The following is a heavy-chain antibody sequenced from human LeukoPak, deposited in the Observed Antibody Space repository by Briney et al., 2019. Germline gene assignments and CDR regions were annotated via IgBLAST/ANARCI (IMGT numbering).Heavy chain of an antibody. CDR3: ARDARSHCGTDACYGPYFDY. V-gene: IGHV3-48*01. J-gene: IGHJ4*02. CDR1: GFTFSTSS. D-gene: IGHD2-2*01. Sequence: PGGSLRPSCAASGFTFSTSSMNWVRQTPGKGLEWISYIRGSSTTIYYADSVKGRFTISRDNAKNSLYLQMNDLRAEDTGVYFCARDARSHCGTDACYGPYFDYWGQGSLVTVSS. CDR2: IRGSSTTI.